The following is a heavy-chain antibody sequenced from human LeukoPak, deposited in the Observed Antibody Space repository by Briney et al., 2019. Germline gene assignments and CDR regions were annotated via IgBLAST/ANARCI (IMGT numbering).Heavy chain of an antibody. J-gene: IGHJ6*02. Sequence: SGPTLVNPTQTLTLTCTFSGFSLSTSGMCVSWIRQPPGKALEWLARIDWDDDKYYSTSLKTRLTISKDTSKNQVVLTMTNMGPVDTATYYCARMVSSGYYAAYYYYGMDVWGQGTTVTVSS. D-gene: IGHD3-22*01. V-gene: IGHV2-70*11. CDR2: IDWDDDK. CDR1: GFSLSTSGMC. CDR3: ARMVSSGYYAAYYYYGMDV.